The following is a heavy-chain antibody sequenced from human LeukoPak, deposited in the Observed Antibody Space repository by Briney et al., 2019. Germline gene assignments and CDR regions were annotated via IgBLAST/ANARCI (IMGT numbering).Heavy chain of an antibody. CDR3: ARDTSGYGDYGDV. V-gene: IGHV4-59*01. CDR2: IYYNGST. Sequence: SETLSLTCTVSGGSISSYYWSWIRQPPGKGLEWIGYIYYNGSTNYNPSLKSRVTISVDTSKNQFSLKLSSVTAADTAVYYCARDTSGYGDYGDVWGQGTTVTVSS. D-gene: IGHD4-17*01. J-gene: IGHJ6*02. CDR1: GGSISSYY.